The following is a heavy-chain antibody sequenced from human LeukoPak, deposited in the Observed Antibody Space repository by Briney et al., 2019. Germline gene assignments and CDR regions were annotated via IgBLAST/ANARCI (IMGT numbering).Heavy chain of an antibody. CDR3: ARDVTTVTTSAFDY. Sequence: PSETLSLTGAVYGGSFSGYYWSWIRQPPGKGLEWIGEINHSGSTNYNPSLKSRVTISVDTSKNQFSLKLSSVTAADTAVYYCARDVTTVTTSAFDYWGQGTLVTVSS. CDR2: INHSGST. J-gene: IGHJ4*02. CDR1: GGSFSGYY. V-gene: IGHV4-34*01. D-gene: IGHD4-17*01.